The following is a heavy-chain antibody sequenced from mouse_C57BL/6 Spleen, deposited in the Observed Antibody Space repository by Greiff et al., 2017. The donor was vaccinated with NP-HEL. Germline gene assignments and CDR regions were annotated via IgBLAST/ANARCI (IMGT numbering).Heavy chain of an antibody. CDR1: GFTFSNYW. Sequence: EVQLQESGGGLVQPGGSMKLSCVASGFTFSNYWMNWVRQSPEKGLEWVAQIRLKSDNYATHYAESVKGRFTISRDDSKSSVYLQMNNLRAEDTGIYYCAGEGGSSPLDYWGQGTTLTVSS. J-gene: IGHJ2*01. V-gene: IGHV6-3*01. D-gene: IGHD1-1*01. CDR2: IRLKSDNYAT. CDR3: AGEGGSSPLDY.